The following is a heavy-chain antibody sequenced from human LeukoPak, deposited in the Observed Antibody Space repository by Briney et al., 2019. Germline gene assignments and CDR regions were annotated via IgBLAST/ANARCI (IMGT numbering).Heavy chain of an antibody. Sequence: GGSLRLSCEVSGFTFSTYAMQWVRRAPGKGLEWVGVIVYDGSSKYYANSVKGRFTVSRDNFKNTLYVQMKSLRAEDTAVYYCAKDFVVVPGNVNYFDYWGQGTLVTVSS. D-gene: IGHD2-21*02. CDR2: IVYDGSSK. V-gene: IGHV3-30*04. J-gene: IGHJ4*02. CDR1: GFTFSTYA. CDR3: AKDFVVVPGNVNYFDY.